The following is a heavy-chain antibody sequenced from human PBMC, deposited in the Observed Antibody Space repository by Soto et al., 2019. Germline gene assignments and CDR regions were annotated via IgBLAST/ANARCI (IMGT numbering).Heavy chain of an antibody. J-gene: IGHJ4*02. CDR2: IIPVLGPA. V-gene: IGHV1-69*10. CDR1: GGTYNTFA. Sequence: SVKVSCKASGGTYNTFAISWVRQTPGQGLEWMGGIIPVLGPAFYAQKFQGRVTITADKSTTTAYLELTSLRSEDTAVYYCVRAAKRYFDYWGQGTLVTVSS. CDR3: VRAAKRYFDY.